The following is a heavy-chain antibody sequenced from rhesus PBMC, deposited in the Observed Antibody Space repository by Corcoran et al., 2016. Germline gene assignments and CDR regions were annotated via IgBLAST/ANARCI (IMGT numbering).Heavy chain of an antibody. CDR3: ARGLEYCTISGCYHFDY. J-gene: IGHJ4*01. V-gene: IGHV4-173*01. D-gene: IGHD2-21*01. Sequence: LQLQESGPGLVKSSETLSLTCPFPGCSISTHFWRWICQPPGKGLGWVERISGSGGNTDYTPSLRSRVTISTDTSKNQFSLKLTSVTAADTAVYFCARGLEYCTISGCYHFDYWGQGVLVTVSS. CDR1: GCSISTHF. CDR2: ISGSGGNT.